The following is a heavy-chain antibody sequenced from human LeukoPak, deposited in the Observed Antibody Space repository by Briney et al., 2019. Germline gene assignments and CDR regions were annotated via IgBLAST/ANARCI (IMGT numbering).Heavy chain of an antibody. CDR3: ARDLGGWYVRAFDI. V-gene: IGHV3-21*01. D-gene: IGHD6-19*01. CDR1: GFTFSSYS. J-gene: IGHJ3*02. CDR2: ISSSSSYI. Sequence: KPGGSLRLSCAASGFTFSSYSMNWVRQAPGKGLEWVSSISSSSSYIYYADSVKGRFTISRDNAKNSLYLRMNSLRAEDTAVYYCARDLGGWYVRAFDIWGQGTMVTVSS.